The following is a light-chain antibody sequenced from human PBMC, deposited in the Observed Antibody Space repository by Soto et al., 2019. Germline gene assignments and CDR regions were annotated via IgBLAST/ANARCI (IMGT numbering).Light chain of an antibody. CDR2: DAS. CDR1: QSVSSS. J-gene: IGKJ4*01. Sequence: EIVLTQSPAILSLSPGERATLSCRASQSVSSSLAWYQQKPGQAPRLLIYDASNRATGIPARFSGSGSGTDFTLTISSLEPEDFAVYYCQQRSNWGVTFGGGTKVEIK. CDR3: QQRSNWGVT. V-gene: IGKV3-11*01.